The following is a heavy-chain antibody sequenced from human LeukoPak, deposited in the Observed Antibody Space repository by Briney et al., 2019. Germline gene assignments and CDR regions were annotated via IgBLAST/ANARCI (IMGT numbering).Heavy chain of an antibody. J-gene: IGHJ4*02. D-gene: IGHD3-3*01. CDR2: IYHSGST. Sequence: SETLSLTCTVSGGSMTSYYWSWIRQPPGKGLEWIGYIYHSGSTYYNPSLKSRVTISVDRSKNQFSLKLSSVTAADTAVYYCARVAITIFGVVIFDYWGQGTLVTVSS. V-gene: IGHV4-59*12. CDR1: GGSMTSYY. CDR3: ARVAITIFGVVIFDY.